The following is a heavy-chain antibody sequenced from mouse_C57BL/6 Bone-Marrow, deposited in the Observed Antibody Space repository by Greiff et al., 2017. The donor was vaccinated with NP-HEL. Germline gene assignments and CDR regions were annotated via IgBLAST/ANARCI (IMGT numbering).Heavy chain of an antibody. CDR1: GYTFTTYW. Sequence: QVQLQQPGAELVKPGASVKLSCKASGYTFTTYWMQWVKQRPGQGLEWIGEIDPSDSYTTYNQKFKGKATVTVDTSSSTANMQLSSLTSEDAAVYYCARKAYYGRSYEFAYWGQGTLVTVSA. J-gene: IGHJ3*01. V-gene: IGHV1-50*01. D-gene: IGHD1-1*01. CDR2: IDPSDSYT. CDR3: ARKAYYGRSYEFAY.